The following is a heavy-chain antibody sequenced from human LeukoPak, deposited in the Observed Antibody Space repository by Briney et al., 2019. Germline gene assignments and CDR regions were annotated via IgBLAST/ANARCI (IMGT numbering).Heavy chain of an antibody. J-gene: IGHJ4*02. V-gene: IGHV4-34*01. CDR3: ARVYSYGRFDY. D-gene: IGHD5-18*01. CDR2: INHSGST. Sequence: PSETLSLTCAVYGGSFSGYYWSWIRQPPGKGLEWIGEINHSGSTNYNPSLKSRVTISVDTSKNQFSLKLSSVTAADTAVYYCARVYSYGRFDYWGQGTLVTVSS. CDR1: GGSFSGYY.